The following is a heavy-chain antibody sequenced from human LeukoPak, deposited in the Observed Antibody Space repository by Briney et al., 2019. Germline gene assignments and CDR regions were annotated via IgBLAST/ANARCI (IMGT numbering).Heavy chain of an antibody. J-gene: IGHJ6*03. CDR3: ARILYSSSSGYYYMDV. V-gene: IGHV2-70*11. CDR2: IDWDDDK. Sequence: SGPTQVNPTQTLTLTCTFSGFSLSTSGMCVSWIRQPLGKALETLARIDWDDDKYYSTSLKTRLTISKDSSKNQVVLTMTNMDPVDTATYYCARILYSSSSGYYYMDVWGKGTTVAVSS. D-gene: IGHD6-13*01. CDR1: GFSLSTSGMC.